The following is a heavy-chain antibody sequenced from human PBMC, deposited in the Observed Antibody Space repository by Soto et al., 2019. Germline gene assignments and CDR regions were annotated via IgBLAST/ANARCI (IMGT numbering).Heavy chain of an antibody. V-gene: IGHV5-51*01. CDR2: IYPGDHET. Sequence: GESLKISCQSSGYTFSNFWIGWVRQLPGKGLEWMGIIYPGDHETRYSPSFHGKVTISANRSINTAYLQWNSLEASDTAFYFCARSPRSSPYFDYWGQGALVTVSS. CDR1: GYTFSNFW. J-gene: IGHJ4*02. CDR3: ARSPRSSPYFDY. D-gene: IGHD6-13*01.